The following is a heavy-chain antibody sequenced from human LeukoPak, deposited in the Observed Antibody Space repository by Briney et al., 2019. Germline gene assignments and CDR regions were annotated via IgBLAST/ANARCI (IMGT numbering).Heavy chain of an antibody. CDR1: GFTFSSYS. V-gene: IGHV3-21*01. D-gene: IGHD3-9*01. CDR2: ISSSSSYI. Sequence: PGGSLRLSCAASGFTFSSYSMNWVRQAPGKGLEWVSSISSSSSYIYYADSVKGRFTISRDNAKNSLYLQMNSLRAEDTAVYYCAINSDYDILTGYTHAFDIWGQGTMVTVSS. CDR3: AINSDYDILTGYTHAFDI. J-gene: IGHJ3*02.